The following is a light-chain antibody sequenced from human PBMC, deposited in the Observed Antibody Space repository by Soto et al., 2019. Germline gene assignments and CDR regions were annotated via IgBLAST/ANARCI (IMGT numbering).Light chain of an antibody. CDR2: WAS. J-gene: IGKJ1*01. Sequence: DIVMTQSPDSLAMSLGERATINCKSSQSVLYSADNKNYLAWYQQKPGQPPKLLIYWASTRESGVPDRFSGSGSGTDFTLTISSLQAEDVAVYYCQQYYSTPWTFGQGTNVEIK. V-gene: IGKV4-1*01. CDR3: QQYYSTPWT. CDR1: QSVLYSADNKNY.